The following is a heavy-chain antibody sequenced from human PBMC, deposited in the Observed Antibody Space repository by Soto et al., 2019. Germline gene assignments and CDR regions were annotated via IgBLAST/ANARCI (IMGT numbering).Heavy chain of an antibody. CDR2: ISGSGGST. CDR1: GFTFSSYA. Sequence: PGGSLRLSCAASGFTFSSYAMSWVRQAPGKGLEWVSAISGSGGSTYYADSVKGRFTISRDDAKSELYLQMNNLRAEDTAIYYCARGGLEPFDYWGQGVLVTVSS. CDR3: ARGGLEPFDY. D-gene: IGHD1-1*01. V-gene: IGHV3-23*01. J-gene: IGHJ4*01.